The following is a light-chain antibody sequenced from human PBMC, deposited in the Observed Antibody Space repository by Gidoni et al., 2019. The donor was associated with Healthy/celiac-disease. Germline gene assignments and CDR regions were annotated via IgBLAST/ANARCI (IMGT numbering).Light chain of an antibody. CDR3: QQYYSTPYT. Sequence: DIVMTQSPDSLAVSLGERATSNCKSSQSVLYSSNNKNYLAWYQQKPGQHPKLLIYWASTRESGVPDRFSGGGSAADFILTISSLQADDVAVYYCQQYYSTPYTFGQGTKLEIK. V-gene: IGKV4-1*01. CDR1: QSVLYSSNNKNY. CDR2: WAS. J-gene: IGKJ2*01.